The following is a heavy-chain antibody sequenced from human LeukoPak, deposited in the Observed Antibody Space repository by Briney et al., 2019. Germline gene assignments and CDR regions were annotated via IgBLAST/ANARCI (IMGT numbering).Heavy chain of an antibody. CDR1: GGSISSYY. Sequence: SGPTLVKPSEPLSLTCTVSGGSISSYYWSWIRQPPGKGLEWIGYIYYSGSTNYNPSLKSRVTISVDTSKNQFSLKLSSVTAADTAVYYCARESPVNDSSGCFFVYWGQGTLVTVSS. V-gene: IGHV4-59*01. D-gene: IGHD3-22*01. CDR2: IYYSGST. CDR3: ARESPVNDSSGCFFVY. J-gene: IGHJ4*02.